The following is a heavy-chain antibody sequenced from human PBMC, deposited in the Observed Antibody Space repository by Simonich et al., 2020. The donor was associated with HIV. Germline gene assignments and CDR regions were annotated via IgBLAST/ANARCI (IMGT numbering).Heavy chain of an antibody. J-gene: IGHJ4*02. CDR2: ISSSGFTI. Sequence: EVQLVESGGGLVQPGGSLRLSCAASGLTFSSYEMNWVRQAPGKGLEWISYISSSGFTINYADSVKGRFTISRDNTKNSLYLQMNSLRVEDTAVYFCVRESLGLDYWGQGTLVTVSS. V-gene: IGHV3-48*03. CDR3: VRESLGLDY. CDR1: GLTFSSYE.